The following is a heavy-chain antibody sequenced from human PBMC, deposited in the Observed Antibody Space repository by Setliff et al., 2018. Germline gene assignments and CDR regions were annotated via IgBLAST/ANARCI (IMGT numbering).Heavy chain of an antibody. CDR1: GFTFSGHD. CDR2: IRYDGTTE. Sequence: GGSLRLSCAASGFTFSGHDMHWVRQAPGKGLEWVAFIRYDGTTESYADSVRGRFTISRDNSKNTLYVQMNTLGPEDTAVYYCVKTHWDTWIRGAFDIWGQGTMVTVSS. CDR3: VKTHWDTWIRGAFDI. V-gene: IGHV3-30*02. J-gene: IGHJ3*02. D-gene: IGHD3-10*01.